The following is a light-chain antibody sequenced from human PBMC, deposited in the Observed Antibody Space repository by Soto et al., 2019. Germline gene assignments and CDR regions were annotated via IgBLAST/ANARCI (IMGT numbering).Light chain of an antibody. CDR1: SSDVGGYSY. J-gene: IGLJ3*02. Sequence: QSALTQPRSVSGSPGQSVTISCTGTSSDVGGYSYVSWSQQHPGKAPKLMIYDVSKRPSGVPDRFSGSKSGNTASLTISGLQAEDEADFYCCSYAGSAKWVFGGGTKLTVL. V-gene: IGLV2-11*01. CDR3: CSYAGSAKWV. CDR2: DVS.